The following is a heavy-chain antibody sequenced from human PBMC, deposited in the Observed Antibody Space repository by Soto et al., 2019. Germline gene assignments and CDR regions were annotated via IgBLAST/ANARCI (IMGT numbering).Heavy chain of an antibody. Sequence: EVQLVESGGALVQPGGSLRLSCAASGFTFSDHYMDWVRQAPGKGLEWVGRTRDKTHSYTTEYAASVKGRFTISRDDSESSLYLQMNSLKTEDTAVYYCTRATVGTYYFDYWGQGTLVTVSS. J-gene: IGHJ4*02. CDR3: TRATVGTYYFDY. D-gene: IGHD3-16*01. CDR1: GFTFSDHY. V-gene: IGHV3-72*01. CDR2: TRDKTHSYTT.